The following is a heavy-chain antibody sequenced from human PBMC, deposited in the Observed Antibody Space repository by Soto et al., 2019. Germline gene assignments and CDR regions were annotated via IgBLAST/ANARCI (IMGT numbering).Heavy chain of an antibody. CDR2: IIPIFGTA. CDR3: ARPVEVATISRSYLFY. Sequence: SVKVSCKASGGTFSNYAINWVRQAPGQGLEWMGGIIPIFGTANYAQKFQGRVTITADESTSTAYLDLSSLRSEDTAVYYCARPVEVATISRSYLFYWGQGTLVTVSS. V-gene: IGHV1-69*13. J-gene: IGHJ4*02. CDR1: GGTFSNYA. D-gene: IGHD5-12*01.